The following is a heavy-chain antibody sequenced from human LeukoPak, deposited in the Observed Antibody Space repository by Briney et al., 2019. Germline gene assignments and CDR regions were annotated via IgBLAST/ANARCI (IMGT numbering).Heavy chain of an antibody. J-gene: IGHJ4*02. CDR1: RDSFRNYY. Sequence: SETLSLTCNVSRDSFRNYYWSWIRQPAGRGLEWIGRIYGSGGSNYNPSVKSRVSISVDKSKNRFSLNLTSVTAADTAVYYCAREAETYSSGFYYDQWGQGTLVTVSS. CDR3: AREAETYSSGFYYDQ. CDR2: IYGSGGS. V-gene: IGHV4-4*07. D-gene: IGHD5-18*01.